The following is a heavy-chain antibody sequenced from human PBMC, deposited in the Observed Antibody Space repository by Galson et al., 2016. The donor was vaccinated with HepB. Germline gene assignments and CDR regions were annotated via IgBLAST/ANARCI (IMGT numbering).Heavy chain of an antibody. D-gene: IGHD6-19*01. Sequence: SLRLSCAASGFTFDEYAMHWVRQAPGKGLEWVSGISWNSDSIGYADSVRGRFTISKDNAKNSLYLQMNSLRPEDTALYYCAKGSPGIAVPKPLTDWGQGTLVTASS. CDR1: GFTFDEYA. J-gene: IGHJ4*02. V-gene: IGHV3-9*01. CDR3: AKGSPGIAVPKPLTD. CDR2: ISWNSDSI.